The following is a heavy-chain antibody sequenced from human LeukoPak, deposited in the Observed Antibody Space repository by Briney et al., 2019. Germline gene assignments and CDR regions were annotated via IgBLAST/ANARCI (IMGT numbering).Heavy chain of an antibody. CDR1: GYSFISHW. CDR2: IYPGDSDT. Sequence: GESLKISCEGPGYSFISHWIGWVRQMPGKGLEWMGVIYPGDSDTRYSPSFQGQVTISADKSISTAYLQWSCLKASDTAMYYCASDQVAATHNDTFDIWGQGTMVTVSS. V-gene: IGHV5-51*01. J-gene: IGHJ3*02. CDR3: ASDQVAATHNDTFDI. D-gene: IGHD2-15*01.